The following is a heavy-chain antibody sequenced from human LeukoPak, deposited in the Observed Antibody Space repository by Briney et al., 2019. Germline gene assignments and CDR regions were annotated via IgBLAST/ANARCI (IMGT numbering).Heavy chain of an antibody. D-gene: IGHD4-17*01. CDR2: IIPIFGTA. Sequence: ASVKVSCKASGGTFSSYAISWVRQAPGQGLELMGGIIPIFGTANYAQKFQGRVTITADESTSTAYMELSSLRSEDTAVYYCARTLFDYGDYVVYFDYWGQGTLVTVSS. CDR1: GGTFSSYA. CDR3: ARTLFDYGDYVVYFDY. V-gene: IGHV1-69*01. J-gene: IGHJ4*02.